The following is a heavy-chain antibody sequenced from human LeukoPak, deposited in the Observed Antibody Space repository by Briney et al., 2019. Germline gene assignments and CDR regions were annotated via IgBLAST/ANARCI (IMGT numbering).Heavy chain of an antibody. CDR3: ARDRDIMITFGGVIVNEYYFDY. D-gene: IGHD3-16*02. V-gene: IGHV3-48*01. Sequence: GGSLRLSCAASGFTFSSYSMNWVRQAPGKGLEWVSYISSSSSTIYYADSVKGRFTISRDYAKNSLYLQMNSLRAEDTAVYYCARDRDIMITFGGVIVNEYYFDYWGQGTLVTVSS. CDR2: ISSSSSTI. J-gene: IGHJ4*02. CDR1: GFTFSSYS.